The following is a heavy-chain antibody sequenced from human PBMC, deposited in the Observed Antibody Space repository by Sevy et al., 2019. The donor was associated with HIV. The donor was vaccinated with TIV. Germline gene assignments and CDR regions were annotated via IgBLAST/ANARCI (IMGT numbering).Heavy chain of an antibody. J-gene: IGHJ4*02. Sequence: TLSLTCTVSGGSISSGGYYWSWIRQHPGKGLEWIGYIYYSGSTYYNPSLKSRVTISVDTSKNQFSLKLSSVTAADTAVYYCARGGPSQVRPTDYWGQGTLVTVSS. D-gene: IGHD3-10*01. CDR1: GGSISSGGYY. CDR2: IYYSGST. V-gene: IGHV4-31*03. CDR3: ARGGPSQVRPTDY.